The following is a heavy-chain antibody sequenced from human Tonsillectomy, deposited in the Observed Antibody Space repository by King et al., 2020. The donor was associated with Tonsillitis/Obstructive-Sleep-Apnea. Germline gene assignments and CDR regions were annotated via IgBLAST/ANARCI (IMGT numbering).Heavy chain of an antibody. CDR1: GFTFSNAW. CDR3: TTVEGGYAVF. CDR2: IKSKTDGGTT. J-gene: IGHJ4*02. D-gene: IGHD5-12*01. V-gene: IGHV3-15*01. Sequence: VQLVESGGGLVKPGGSLRLSCAASGFTFSNAWMTLFRQAPGKGLEWGGRIKSKTDGGTTDYAAPVKGRFTISRDDSKNTLYLQMNSLKTEDTAVYYCTTVEGGYAVFGGQGTLVTVSS.